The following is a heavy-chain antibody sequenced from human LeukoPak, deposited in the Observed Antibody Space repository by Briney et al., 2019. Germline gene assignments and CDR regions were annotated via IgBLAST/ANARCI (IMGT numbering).Heavy chain of an antibody. CDR3: ASPQGPGLKEWEGSWFPDAFDI. J-gene: IGHJ3*02. CDR2: ISPDSNYK. Sequence: GESLRLSCAASGFTFSTYSMNWLRLAPGKGLEWVSSISPDSNYKYYVDSVKGRFTISRDNAKSSLYLQMNSLRAEDTAVYYCASPQGPGLKEWEGSWFPDAFDIWGQGTMVTVSS. D-gene: IGHD6-13*01. V-gene: IGHV3-21*01. CDR1: GFTFSTYS.